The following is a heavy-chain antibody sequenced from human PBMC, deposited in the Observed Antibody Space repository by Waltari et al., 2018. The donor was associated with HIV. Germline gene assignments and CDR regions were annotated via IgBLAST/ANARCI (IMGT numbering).Heavy chain of an antibody. D-gene: IGHD2-21*02. CDR1: GFTFSSYA. V-gene: IGHV3-23*01. CDR2: ISGSGGST. CDR3: AKGLEGVVTPKAGY. J-gene: IGHJ4*02. Sequence: EVQLLESGGGLVQPGGSLRLSCAASGFTFSSYAMSWVRQAPGKGLEWVSAISGSGGSTYYADAVKGRFTISRDNSKNTLYRQMNSLRAEDTAVYYCAKGLEGVVTPKAGYWGQGTLVTVSS.